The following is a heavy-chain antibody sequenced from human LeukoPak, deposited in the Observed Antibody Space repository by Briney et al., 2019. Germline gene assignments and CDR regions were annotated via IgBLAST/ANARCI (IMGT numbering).Heavy chain of an antibody. Sequence: GGSLRLSCAASGFTFSSYEMNWVRQAPGKGLEWVSYISSSGSTIYYADSVKGRFTISRDNAKYSLYLQMNSLRAEDTAVYYCSISAYGSGSYLYYFDYWGQGTLVTVSS. D-gene: IGHD3-10*01. J-gene: IGHJ4*02. CDR2: ISSSGSTI. CDR3: SISAYGSGSYLYYFDY. V-gene: IGHV3-48*03. CDR1: GFTFSSYE.